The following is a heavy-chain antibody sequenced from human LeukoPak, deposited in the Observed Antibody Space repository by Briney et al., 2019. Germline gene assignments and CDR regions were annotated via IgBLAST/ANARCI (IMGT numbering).Heavy chain of an antibody. J-gene: IGHJ4*02. CDR2: INPSGGST. CDR1: GYRFTSYY. CDR3: ARGGYCSGGSCYPFRLIDY. D-gene: IGHD2-15*01. V-gene: IGHV1-46*01. Sequence: ASVKVSCKASGYRFTSYYMHWVRQAPGQGLEWMGIINPSGGSTSYAQKFQGRVTMTRDTSTSTVYMELSSLRSEDTAVYYCARGGYCSGGSCYPFRLIDYWGQGTLVTVSS.